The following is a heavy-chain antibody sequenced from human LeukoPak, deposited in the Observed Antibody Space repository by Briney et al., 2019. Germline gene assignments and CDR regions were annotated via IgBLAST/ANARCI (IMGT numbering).Heavy chain of an antibody. J-gene: IGHJ4*02. Sequence: PGRSLRLSCAASGFTFSSNAMHWVRRAPGKGLEWVAIISYDGGDKYYADSVKGRFTISRDSSKNTLDLQMNNLRTEDTAVYYCAKDQGIQLGIDYWGQGSLVTVSS. V-gene: IGHV3-30*18. CDR2: ISYDGGDK. CDR1: GFTFSSNA. D-gene: IGHD5-18*01. CDR3: AKDQGIQLGIDY.